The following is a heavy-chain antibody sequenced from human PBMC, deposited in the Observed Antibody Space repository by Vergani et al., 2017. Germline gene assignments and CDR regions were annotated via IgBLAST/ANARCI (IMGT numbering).Heavy chain of an antibody. CDR3: ARLVVPAANHMWDDAFDI. CDR1: GFTFSSYW. CDR2: INSDGSST. Sequence: EVQLVESGGGLVQPGGSLRLSCAASGFTFSSYWMHWVRQAPGKGLVWVSRINSDGSSTSYADSVKGRFTISRDNAKNTLYLQMNSLRAEDTAVYYCARLVVPAANHMWDDAFDIWGQGTMVTVSS. V-gene: IGHV3-74*01. D-gene: IGHD2-2*01. J-gene: IGHJ3*02.